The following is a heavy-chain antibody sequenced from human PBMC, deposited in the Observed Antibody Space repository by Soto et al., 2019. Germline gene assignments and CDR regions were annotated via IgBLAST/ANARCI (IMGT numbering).Heavy chain of an antibody. Sequence: ASVKVSCKASGYTFTSYGISWVRQAPGQGLEWMGWISAYNGNTNYAQKLQGRVTMTTDTSTSTAYMELRSLRSDDTAVYYCARDLNEDTAMVTLGYYYYGMDVWGQGTTVTVSS. D-gene: IGHD5-18*01. V-gene: IGHV1-18*01. J-gene: IGHJ6*02. CDR2: ISAYNGNT. CDR3: ARDLNEDTAMVTLGYYYYGMDV. CDR1: GYTFTSYG.